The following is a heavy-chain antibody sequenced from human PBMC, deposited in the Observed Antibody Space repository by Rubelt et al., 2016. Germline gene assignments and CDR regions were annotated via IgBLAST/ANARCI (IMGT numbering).Heavy chain of an antibody. CDR3: VRGRHALDY. V-gene: IGHV3-7*01. Sequence: EVYLVESGGGLVQPGGSLRLSCAASGFTFNMYWMTWVRQAPGKGLEWVANIKEDGSATYYMDSVKGRLTISRDNAKNSGLLQMNSLTDQDTGVYYCVRGRHALDYWGQGTLVTVCS. J-gene: IGHJ4*02. CDR2: IKEDGSAT. CDR1: GFTFNMYW.